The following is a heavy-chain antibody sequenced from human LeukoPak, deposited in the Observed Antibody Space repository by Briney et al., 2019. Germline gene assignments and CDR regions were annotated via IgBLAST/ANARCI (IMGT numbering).Heavy chain of an antibody. J-gene: IGHJ4*02. V-gene: IGHV1-69*06. Sequence: SVKVSCKASGYSFTDYYTHWVRQAPGQGLEWMGRIIPIFGTANYAQKFQGRVTITADKSTSTAYMELSSLRSEDTAVYYCARDWSRGYCTNGVCYAGRGFDYWGQGTLVTVSS. D-gene: IGHD2-8*01. CDR1: GYSFTDYY. CDR2: IIPIFGTA. CDR3: ARDWSRGYCTNGVCYAGRGFDY.